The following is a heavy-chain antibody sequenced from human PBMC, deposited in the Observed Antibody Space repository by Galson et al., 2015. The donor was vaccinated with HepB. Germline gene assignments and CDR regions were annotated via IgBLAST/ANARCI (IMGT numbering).Heavy chain of an antibody. CDR1: GGSISSSSYY. Sequence: SETLSLTCTVSGGSISSSSYYWGWIRQPPGKGLEWIGSIYYSGSTYYNPSLKSRVTISVDTSKNQFSLKLSSVTAADTAVYYCARGEGDMVPNWVDPWGQGTLVTVSS. D-gene: IGHD3-10*01. CDR3: ARGEGDMVPNWVDP. CDR2: IYYSGST. V-gene: IGHV4-39*01. J-gene: IGHJ5*02.